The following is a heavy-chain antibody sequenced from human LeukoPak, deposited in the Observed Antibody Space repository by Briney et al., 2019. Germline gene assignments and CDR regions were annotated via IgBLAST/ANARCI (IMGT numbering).Heavy chain of an antibody. D-gene: IGHD1-7*01. Sequence: PGGSLRLSCAASGFTFSSYAMHWVRQAPGKGLEWVAVISYDGSNKYYADSVKGRFTISRDNSKNTLYVQMDSLRAEDTAVYYCARAGSVTGTPRTFDSWGQGTLVTVSS. V-gene: IGHV3-30-3*01. CDR1: GFTFSSYA. CDR3: ARAGSVTGTPRTFDS. CDR2: ISYDGSNK. J-gene: IGHJ4*02.